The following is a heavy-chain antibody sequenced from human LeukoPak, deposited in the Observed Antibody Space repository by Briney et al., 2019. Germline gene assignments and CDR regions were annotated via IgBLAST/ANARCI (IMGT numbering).Heavy chain of an antibody. CDR3: ARGWRSSVRFPRGSFDP. CDR1: GGSFSGYY. V-gene: IGHV4-34*01. Sequence: SETLSLTCAVYGGSFSGYYWSWIRQPPGKGLEWIGEINHSGSTNYNPSLKSRVTISVDTSKNQFSLKLSSVTAADTAVYYCARGWRSSVRFPRGSFDPWGQGTLVTVSS. D-gene: IGHD2-15*01. J-gene: IGHJ5*02. CDR2: INHSGST.